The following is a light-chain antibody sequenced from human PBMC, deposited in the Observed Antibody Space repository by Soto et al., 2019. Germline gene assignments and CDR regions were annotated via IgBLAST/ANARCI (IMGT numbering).Light chain of an antibody. Sequence: QSVLTQPPSASGTPGQRVTISCSGSSSNIGSNYVYWYQQLPGTAPKVLIYRNNQRPSGVPDRFSGSKSGPSASLAISGLRSEDEADYYCAAWDDSLSVVVFGGGTKLTVL. V-gene: IGLV1-47*01. CDR2: RNN. J-gene: IGLJ2*01. CDR1: SSNIGSNY. CDR3: AAWDDSLSVVV.